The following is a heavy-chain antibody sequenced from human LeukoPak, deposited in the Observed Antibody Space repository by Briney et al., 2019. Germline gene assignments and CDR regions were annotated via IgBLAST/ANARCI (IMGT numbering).Heavy chain of an antibody. Sequence: NPSETLSLTCAVYSGSFSGYYWSWIRQPPGKGLEWIGEINHSGSTNYNPSLKSRVTISVDTSKNQFSLKLSSVTAADTAVYYCARPRVHYCSGGSCYTRYYYGMDVWGQGTRSPSP. CDR2: INHSGST. CDR1: SGSFSGYY. CDR3: ARPRVHYCSGGSCYTRYYYGMDV. J-gene: IGHJ6*02. V-gene: IGHV4-34*01. D-gene: IGHD2-15*01.